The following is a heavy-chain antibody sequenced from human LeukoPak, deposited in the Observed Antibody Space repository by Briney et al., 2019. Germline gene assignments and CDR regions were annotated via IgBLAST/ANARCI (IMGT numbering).Heavy chain of an antibody. CDR3: ARGRRVGATPLDYYYYGMDA. Sequence: SETLSLTCAVYGGSFSGYYWSWIRQPPGKGLEWIGEINHSGSTNYNPSLKSRVTISVDTSKNQFSLKLSSVTAADTAVYYCARGRRVGATPLDYYYYGMDAWGQGTTVTVSS. V-gene: IGHV4-34*01. D-gene: IGHD1-26*01. J-gene: IGHJ6*02. CDR2: INHSGST. CDR1: GGSFSGYY.